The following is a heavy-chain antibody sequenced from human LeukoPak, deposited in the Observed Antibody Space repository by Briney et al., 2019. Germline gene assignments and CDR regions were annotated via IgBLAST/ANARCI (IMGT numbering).Heavy chain of an antibody. Sequence: PGGSLRLSCVASGFTFSNYWMSWVRQAPGKGLEWEANIEYNGGAKDYADSVKGRFSISRDNAKNSLYLQLNSLRSEDTALYYCARGAPAAGRVDYWGQGTLVTVSS. D-gene: IGHD6-25*01. J-gene: IGHJ4*02. CDR2: IEYNGGAK. CDR1: GFTFSNYW. CDR3: ARGAPAAGRVDY. V-gene: IGHV3-7*01.